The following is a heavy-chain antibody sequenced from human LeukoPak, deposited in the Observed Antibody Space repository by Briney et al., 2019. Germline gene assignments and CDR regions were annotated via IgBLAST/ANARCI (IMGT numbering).Heavy chain of an antibody. CDR1: GFTFSDYY. J-gene: IGHJ4*02. CDR3: APLAVASNYFDY. V-gene: IGHV3-11*01. D-gene: IGHD6-19*01. Sequence: GRSLRLSCAASGFTFSDYYMSSIRQAPGKGLEWVSYISSSGSTIYYADSVKGRFTISRDNAKNSLYLQMNSLRAEDTAVYYCAPLAVASNYFDYWGQGTLVTVSS. CDR2: ISSSGSTI.